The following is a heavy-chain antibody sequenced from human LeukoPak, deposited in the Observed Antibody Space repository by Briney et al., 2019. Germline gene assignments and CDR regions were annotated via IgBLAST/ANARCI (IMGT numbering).Heavy chain of an antibody. CDR1: GFTFSTYW. J-gene: IGHJ4*02. D-gene: IGHD1-26*01. CDR3: VRDVGGY. Sequence: GGSLRLSCAASGFTFSTYWMHWVRQAPGKGLVWVSLINSDGSSPTYEDSVKGRFTISRDNAKNTLYLQMNSLRAEDTAVYYCVRDVGGYGGQGTLVTVSS. V-gene: IGHV3-74*01. CDR2: INSDGSSP.